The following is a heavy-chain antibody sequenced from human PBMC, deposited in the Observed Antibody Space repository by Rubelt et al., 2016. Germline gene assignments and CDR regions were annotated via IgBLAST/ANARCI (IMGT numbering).Heavy chain of an antibody. CDR3: ARSGKQWDALDY. CDR2: IYYSGST. CDR1: GGSINRYY. Sequence: QVQLQESGPGLVKPSETLSLTCTVSGGSINRYYWSWIRQPPGKGLEWIGHIYYSGSTNNNPSLESRVTRSVDTSKNQFSRKLNAVTAADTAVYYCARSGKQWDALDYWGQGTLVTVSS. D-gene: IGHD6-19*01. J-gene: IGHJ4*02. V-gene: IGHV4-59*08.